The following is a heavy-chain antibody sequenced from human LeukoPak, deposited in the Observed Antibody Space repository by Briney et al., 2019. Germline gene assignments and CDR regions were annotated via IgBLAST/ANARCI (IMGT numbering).Heavy chain of an antibody. CDR3: ARGSGIYYDSRLGY. CDR1: GFTFDDYG. CDR2: IDWNGGST. Sequence: PGGSLRLSCAASGFTFDDYGMSWVRQAPGKGLEWVSGIDWNGGSTGYADSVKGRFTISRDNAKNSLYLQMNSLRAEDTALFYCARGSGIYYDSRLGYWGQGTLVTVSS. V-gene: IGHV3-20*04. D-gene: IGHD3-22*01. J-gene: IGHJ4*02.